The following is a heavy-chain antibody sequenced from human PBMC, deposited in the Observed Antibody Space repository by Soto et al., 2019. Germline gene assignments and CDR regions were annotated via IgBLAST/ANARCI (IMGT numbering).Heavy chain of an antibody. Sequence: GASVKVSCKASGGTFSSYAISWVRQAPGQGLEWMGGIIPILGTANYAQKFQGRVTITADESTSTAYMELSSLRSEDTAVYYCARGEYYDFWSGYYMNYYYYYGMDVWGQGTTVTVSS. D-gene: IGHD3-3*01. CDR3: ARGEYYDFWSGYYMNYYYYYGMDV. CDR2: IIPILGTA. CDR1: GGTFSSYA. J-gene: IGHJ6*02. V-gene: IGHV1-69*13.